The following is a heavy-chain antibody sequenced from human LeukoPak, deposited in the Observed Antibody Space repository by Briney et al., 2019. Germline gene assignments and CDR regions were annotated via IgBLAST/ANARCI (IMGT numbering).Heavy chain of an antibody. V-gene: IGHV1-24*01. D-gene: IGHD2/OR15-2a*01. CDR2: FDPEDGET. CDR3: TLQRISFLNYFDP. CDR1: GHTLTELF. J-gene: IGHJ5*02. Sequence: ASVKVSCKVSGHTLTELFMHWVRQAPGKGVEWMGGFDPEDGETIYAQKFQGRVTMTKDTSTHTCYMELSSLRSDDTAVYYCTLQRISFLNYFDPWGQGPLVPVSS.